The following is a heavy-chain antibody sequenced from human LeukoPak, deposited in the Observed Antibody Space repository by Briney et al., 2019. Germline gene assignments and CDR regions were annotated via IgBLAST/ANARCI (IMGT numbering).Heavy chain of an antibody. CDR3: ARVVRGSSGWTPFDY. CDR2: IHHSRTT. V-gene: IGHV4-39*01. D-gene: IGHD6-19*01. CDR1: GGSISNNDYN. J-gene: IGHJ4*02. Sequence: PSETLSLTCSVSGGSISNNDYNWDWIRQPPGKGLEWVGSIHHSRTTYSNSSLKSRATISVDTSTNQLSLKLSSVTAADTAVYYCARVVRGSSGWTPFDYWGQGTLVTVSS.